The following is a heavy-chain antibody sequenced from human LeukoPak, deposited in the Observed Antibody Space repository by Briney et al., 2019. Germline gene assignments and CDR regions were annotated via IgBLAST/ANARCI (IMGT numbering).Heavy chain of an antibody. Sequence: SETLSLTCTVSGGSVSDYYWSWIRQSPGKGLEWIGYIYYTGTSYNPSLKSRVTIAADTSKNQFSLNLSSVTAADTAVYYCASRKLGNDYWGQGTLVTVSS. CDR2: IYYTGT. CDR3: ASRKLGNDY. V-gene: IGHV4-59*02. J-gene: IGHJ4*02. D-gene: IGHD7-27*01. CDR1: GGSVSDYY.